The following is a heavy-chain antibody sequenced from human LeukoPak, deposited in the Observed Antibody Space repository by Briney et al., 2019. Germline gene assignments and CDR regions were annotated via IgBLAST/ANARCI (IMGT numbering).Heavy chain of an antibody. CDR3: ASTTLIPDRDYYFDY. D-gene: IGHD2-21*02. J-gene: IGHJ4*02. Sequence: GESLKISCKGSGYSFTSYWIGWVRQMPGKGLEWMGIIYPGDSDTRYSPSFQGQVTISADKSISTAYLQWSSLKASDTAMYYCASTTLIPDRDYYFDYWGQGTLVTVSS. V-gene: IGHV5-51*01. CDR1: GYSFTSYW. CDR2: IYPGDSDT.